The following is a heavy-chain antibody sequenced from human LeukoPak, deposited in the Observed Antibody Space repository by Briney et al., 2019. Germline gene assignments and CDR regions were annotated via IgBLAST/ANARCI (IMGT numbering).Heavy chain of an antibody. Sequence: PGGSLRLSCAASGFTFSTYAMSWVRQAPGKGLEWVGRIKSKTDGGTTDYAAPVKGRFSISRDGSKNTLYLQMNSPKSEDTAVYYCQGGRFWGQGTLVTVSS. J-gene: IGHJ4*02. V-gene: IGHV3-15*01. CDR2: IKSKTDGGTT. CDR3: QGGRF. D-gene: IGHD1-26*01. CDR1: GFTFSTYA.